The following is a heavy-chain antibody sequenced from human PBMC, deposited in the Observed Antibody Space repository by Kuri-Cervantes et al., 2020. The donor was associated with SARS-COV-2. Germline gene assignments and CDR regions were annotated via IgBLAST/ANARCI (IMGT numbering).Heavy chain of an antibody. Sequence: GGSLRLSCTASGFTFGDYAMSWVRQAPEKGLEWVGFIRSKAYGGTTEYAASVKGRFTISRDDSKSIAYLQMNSLKTEDTAVYYCTRGGYRTSSDAFDIWGQGTMVTVSS. D-gene: IGHD6-13*01. CDR2: IRSKAYGGTT. V-gene: IGHV3-49*04. J-gene: IGHJ3*02. CDR1: GFTFGDYA. CDR3: TRGGYRTSSDAFDI.